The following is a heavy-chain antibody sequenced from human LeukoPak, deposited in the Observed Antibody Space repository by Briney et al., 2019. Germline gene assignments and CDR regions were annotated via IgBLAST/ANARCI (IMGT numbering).Heavy chain of an antibody. CDR1: GGTLINYY. V-gene: IGHV4-59*01. CDR3: ARVLPYGGHNWCDP. CDR2: IYYTGST. Sequence: SETLSLTCTVSGGTLINYYWSWIRQPPGKGLEWIGYIYYTGSTVYNPSLKSGVTMSVDPSKKQLSLKLSSVTAADTAVYYCARVLPYGGHNWCDPWGQGTLVTVSS. D-gene: IGHD4/OR15-4a*01. J-gene: IGHJ5*02.